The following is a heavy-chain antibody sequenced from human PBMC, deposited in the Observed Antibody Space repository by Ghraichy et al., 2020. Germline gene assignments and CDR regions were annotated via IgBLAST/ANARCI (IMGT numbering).Heavy chain of an antibody. V-gene: IGHV3-48*02. CDR1: GFIFSSYS. J-gene: IGHJ4*02. CDR3: ARDWTYAFDY. CDR2: IDGRTGGI. Sequence: GGSLRLSCAASGFIFSSYSVNWVRQAPGKGLEWVSYIDGRTGGISYADTVKGRFTFSSDSAKKSLYLQMNSLRDDDTAVYYCARDWTYAFDYWGQGNLVTVSS. D-gene: IGHD3-16*01.